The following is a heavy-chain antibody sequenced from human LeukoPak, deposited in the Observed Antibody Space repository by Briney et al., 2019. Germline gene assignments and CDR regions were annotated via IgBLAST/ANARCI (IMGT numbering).Heavy chain of an antibody. Sequence: SETLSLTCTVSGGSISSSSYYWGWIRQPPGKGLEWIGSIYYSGSTYYNPSLKSRVTISVDTSKNQFSLKLTSVTAAATAVSYCAAQPRGGYCSSTSCPRAFDPWGQGTLVTVSS. CDR3: AAQPRGGYCSSTSCPRAFDP. CDR2: IYYSGST. D-gene: IGHD2-2*01. V-gene: IGHV4-39*01. J-gene: IGHJ5*02. CDR1: GGSISSSSYY.